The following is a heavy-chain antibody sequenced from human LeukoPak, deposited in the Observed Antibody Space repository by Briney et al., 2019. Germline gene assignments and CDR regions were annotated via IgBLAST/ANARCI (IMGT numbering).Heavy chain of an antibody. J-gene: IGHJ4*02. CDR2: ISAYNGNT. D-gene: IGHD6-13*01. V-gene: IGHV1-18*01. CDR3: ARDFLGVTAAGRTPNTRQTKTFDY. Sequence: ASVRVSCKASGYTFTSYGISWVRQAPGQGLEWMGWISAYNGNTNYAQKLQGRVTMTTDTSTSTAYMELGSLRSDDTAVYYCARDFLGVTAAGRTPNTRQTKTFDYWGQGTLVTVSS. CDR1: GYTFTSYG.